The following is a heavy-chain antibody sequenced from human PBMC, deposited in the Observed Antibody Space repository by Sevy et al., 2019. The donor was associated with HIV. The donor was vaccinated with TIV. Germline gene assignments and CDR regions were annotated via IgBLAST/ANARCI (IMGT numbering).Heavy chain of an antibody. Sequence: GGSLRLSCAASGFTFSDYYMSWIRQAPGKGLEWISFISSGTTYTKYADSVRGRFTISRDNSKNSLFLQMNSLRGDDTDIYYCARDRRNYGGQYFDYWGQGTLVTVSS. CDR1: GFTFSDYY. CDR3: ARDRRNYGGQYFDY. J-gene: IGHJ4*02. D-gene: IGHD4-17*01. CDR2: ISSGTTYT. V-gene: IGHV3-11*06.